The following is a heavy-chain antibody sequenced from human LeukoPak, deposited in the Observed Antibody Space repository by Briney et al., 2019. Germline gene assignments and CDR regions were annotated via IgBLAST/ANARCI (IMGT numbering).Heavy chain of an antibody. CDR3: ARESVEVVVAATGIDY. Sequence: GGSLRLSCAASGFTFSSYAMSWVRQAPGKGLEGISAISGSGGTTYYADPVKGRFTISRDNSKNTLYLQMNSLRAEDTAVYYCARESVEVVVAATGIDYWGQGTLVTVSS. D-gene: IGHD2-15*01. CDR2: ISGSGGTT. V-gene: IGHV3-23*01. CDR1: GFTFSSYA. J-gene: IGHJ4*02.